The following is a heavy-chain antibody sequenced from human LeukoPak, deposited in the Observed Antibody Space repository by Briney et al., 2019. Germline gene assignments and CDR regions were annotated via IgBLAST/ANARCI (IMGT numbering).Heavy chain of an antibody. CDR3: ATSPVAAIYYYYGMDV. CDR1: GYTFTSYG. V-gene: IGHV1-18*01. Sequence: ASVKVSCKASGYTFTSYGISWVRQAPGQGLEWMGWISAYNGNTNYAQKLQGRVTMTTDTSTSTAYMELRSLRSDDTAVYYCATSPVAAIYYYYGMDVWGQGTTVTVSS. D-gene: IGHD2-15*01. J-gene: IGHJ6*02. CDR2: ISAYNGNT.